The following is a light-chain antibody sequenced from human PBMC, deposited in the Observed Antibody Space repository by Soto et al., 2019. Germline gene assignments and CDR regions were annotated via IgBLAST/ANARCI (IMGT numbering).Light chain of an antibody. CDR3: MQGTHLPPIT. CDR1: RGLVYSDGNTY. V-gene: IGKV2-30*01. J-gene: IGKJ5*01. CDR2: KVS. Sequence: EVVMTQSQLSLPVTPGQPASISCRASRGLVYSDGNTYLYWFHQRPGQSPRRLIYKVSKRDSGVPDRFSGSGSDTDFTLKISRVEAEDVGVYYCMQGTHLPPITFGQGTLLAVK.